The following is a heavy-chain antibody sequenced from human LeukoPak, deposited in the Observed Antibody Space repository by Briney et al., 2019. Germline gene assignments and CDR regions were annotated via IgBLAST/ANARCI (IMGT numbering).Heavy chain of an antibody. Sequence: GGSLRLSCAASGFTVSRNYMSWVRQAPGKGLEWVSVIYSGGSTYYADSVKGRFTISRDNSKNTLYLQMNSLRAEDTAVYYCARDYYDSSGPPRFDYWGQGTLVTVSS. CDR2: IYSGGST. V-gene: IGHV3-53*01. J-gene: IGHJ4*02. D-gene: IGHD3-22*01. CDR3: ARDYYDSSGPPRFDY. CDR1: GFTVSRNY.